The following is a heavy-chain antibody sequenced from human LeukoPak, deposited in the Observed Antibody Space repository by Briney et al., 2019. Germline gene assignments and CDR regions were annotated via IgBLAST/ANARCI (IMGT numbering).Heavy chain of an antibody. CDR2: IYYSGST. CDR1: GGSISSSSYY. J-gene: IGHJ5*02. V-gene: IGHV4-39*01. D-gene: IGHD4-11*01. CDR3: ARSTTVTKYNWFDP. Sequence: PSETLSLTCTVSGGSISSSSYYWGWIRQPPGKGLEWIGSIYYSGSTYYNPSLKSRVTISVDTSKNQFSLKLSSVTAADTAVYYCARSTTVTKYNWFDPWSQGTLVTVSS.